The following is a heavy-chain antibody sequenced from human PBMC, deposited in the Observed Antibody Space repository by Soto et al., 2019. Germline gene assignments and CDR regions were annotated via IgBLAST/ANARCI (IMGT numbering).Heavy chain of an antibody. Sequence: ASVKVSCKASGYTFSTYGINWVRQAPGQGLEWMGWISAYNGDTDYAQNFQGRVTMTTDTSTSTAYMELRSLRSDDTAVYYCARQAFVITRAAHKCFVPWGHGTLVTV. CDR3: ARQAFVITRAAHKCFVP. D-gene: IGHD3-16*01. CDR1: GYTFSTYG. V-gene: IGHV1-18*01. CDR2: ISAYNGDT. J-gene: IGHJ5*02.